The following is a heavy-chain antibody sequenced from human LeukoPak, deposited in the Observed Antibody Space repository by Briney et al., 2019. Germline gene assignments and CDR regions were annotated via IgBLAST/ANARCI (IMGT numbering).Heavy chain of an antibody. D-gene: IGHD3-3*01. CDR1: GGSISSKSYY. V-gene: IGHV4-61*02. CDR3: ARTSLTTIFGVVIIIGFDP. Sequence: SETLSLTCTVSGGSISSKSYYWGWIRQPAGKGLEWIGRIYTSGSTNYNPSLKSRVTISVDTSKNQFSLKLSSVTAADTAVYYCARTSLTTIFGVVIIIGFDPWGQGTLVTVSS. J-gene: IGHJ5*02. CDR2: IYTSGST.